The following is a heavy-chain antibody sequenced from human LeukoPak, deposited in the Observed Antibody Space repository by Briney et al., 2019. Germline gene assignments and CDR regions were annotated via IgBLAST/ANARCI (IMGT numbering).Heavy chain of an antibody. V-gene: IGHV4-59*01. D-gene: IGHD3-10*01. CDR2: ISYTGST. J-gene: IGHJ4*02. CDR1: GGSISSYY. CDR3: ARAVGGDGSGSL. Sequence: PSETLSLTCTVSGGSISSYYWSWIRQPPGKGLEWIGYISYTGSTNYNPSLKSRVTISVDTSKNQFSLKLSSVTAADTAVYYCARAVGGDGSGSLWGPGTLVTVSS.